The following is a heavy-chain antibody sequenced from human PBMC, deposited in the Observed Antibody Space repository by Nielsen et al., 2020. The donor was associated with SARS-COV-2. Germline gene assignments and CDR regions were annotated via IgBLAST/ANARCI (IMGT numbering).Heavy chain of an antibody. Sequence: SETLSLTCTVSGGSISSYYWSWIQQPPGKGLEWIGYIYYSGSTNYNPSLKSRVTISVDTSKNQFSLKLSSVTAADTAVYYCARHHYVTFFGVVIIGWFDPWGQGTLVTVSS. J-gene: IGHJ5*02. CDR2: IYYSGST. V-gene: IGHV4-59*08. CDR1: GGSISSYY. CDR3: ARHHYVTFFGVVIIGWFDP. D-gene: IGHD3-3*01.